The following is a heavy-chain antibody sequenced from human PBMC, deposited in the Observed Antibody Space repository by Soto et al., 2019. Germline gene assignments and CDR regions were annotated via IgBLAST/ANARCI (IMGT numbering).Heavy chain of an antibody. D-gene: IGHD1-26*01. CDR2: ISAYNGNT. CDR1: GYTFTSYG. CDR3: ARDKKRLLRXFDAFDI. J-gene: IGHJ3*02. V-gene: IGHV1-18*01. Sequence: ASVKVSCKASGYTFTSYGISWVRQAPGQGLEWMGWISAYNGNTNYAQKLQGRVTMTTDTSTSTAYMELRSLRSDDTAVYYCARDKKRLLRXFDAFDIWGQGTMVTVSS.